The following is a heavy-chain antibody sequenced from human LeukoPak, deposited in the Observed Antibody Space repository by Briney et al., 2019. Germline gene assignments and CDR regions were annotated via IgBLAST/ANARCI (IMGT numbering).Heavy chain of an antibody. CDR1: GFTFSDYY. CDR3: AREPDSLPPDY. J-gene: IGHJ4*02. Sequence: GGSLRLSCAASGFTFSDYYMSWIRQAPGKGVEWVSYISSSGSTIYYADSVKGRFTISRDNAKNSLYLQMNSLRAEDTAVYYCAREPDSLPPDYWGQGTLVTVSS. V-gene: IGHV3-11*01. CDR2: ISSSGSTI.